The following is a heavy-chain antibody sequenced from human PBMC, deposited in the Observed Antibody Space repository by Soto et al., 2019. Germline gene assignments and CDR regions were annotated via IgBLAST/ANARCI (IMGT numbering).Heavy chain of an antibody. CDR3: APLSVSLSGPYGIHV. Sequence: SETLSLTCSVSGYSVSSSDYYWAWIRQPPGKGLEWIGSMLYSGLTYYNPSLKSRVTLSVDTSKNQFSVRLNSVTASDTAVYYCAPLSVSLSGPYGIHVWGQGTTVNVSS. V-gene: IGHV4-39*01. CDR1: GYSVSSSDYY. J-gene: IGHJ6*02. D-gene: IGHD2-15*01. CDR2: MLYSGLT.